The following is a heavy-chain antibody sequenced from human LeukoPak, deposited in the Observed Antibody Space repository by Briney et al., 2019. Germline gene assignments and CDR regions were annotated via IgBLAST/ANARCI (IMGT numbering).Heavy chain of an antibody. CDR1: GFTFSSYG. CDR3: ARDKEYCSSTSCYLSGWFDP. CDR2: IWYDGSNK. D-gene: IGHD2-2*01. Sequence: GRSLRLSCAASGFTFSSYGMHWVRQAPGKGLEWVAVIWYDGSNKYYADPVKGRFTISRDNSKNTLYLQMNGLRAEDTAVYYCARDKEYCSSTSCYLSGWFDPWGQGTLVTVSS. V-gene: IGHV3-33*01. J-gene: IGHJ5*02.